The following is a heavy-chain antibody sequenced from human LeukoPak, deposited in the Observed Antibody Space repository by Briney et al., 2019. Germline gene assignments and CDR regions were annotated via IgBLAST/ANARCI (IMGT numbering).Heavy chain of an antibody. Sequence: PSETLSLTCTVSGGSISSYYWSWIRQHPGKGLEWIGYIYYSGSTYYNPSLKSRVTISVDTSKNQFSLKLSSVTAADTAVYYCARQNGMATKGFDYWGQGTLVTVSS. J-gene: IGHJ4*02. D-gene: IGHD5-12*01. CDR1: GGSISSYY. V-gene: IGHV4-59*06. CDR3: ARQNGMATKGFDY. CDR2: IYYSGST.